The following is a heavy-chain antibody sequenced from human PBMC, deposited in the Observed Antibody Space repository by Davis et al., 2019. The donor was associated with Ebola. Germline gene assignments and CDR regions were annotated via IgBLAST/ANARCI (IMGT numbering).Heavy chain of an antibody. CDR1: GDSTTTYY. CDR3: ARLAPSVGLVVPAAIYFDY. J-gene: IGHJ4*02. Sequence: SETLSLTCTVSGDSTTTYYRSWIRQPPGKGLEWIGYMYYFGSAKYNPSLNSRVTISLDTSKNQFSLNLRSVTAADTAVYYCARLAPSVGLVVPAAIYFDYWGQGTLVTVSS. D-gene: IGHD2-2*01. CDR2: MYYFGSA. V-gene: IGHV4-59*01.